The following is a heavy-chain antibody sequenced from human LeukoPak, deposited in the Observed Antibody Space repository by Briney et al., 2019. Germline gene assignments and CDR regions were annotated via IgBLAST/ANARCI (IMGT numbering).Heavy chain of an antibody. Sequence: SETLSLTCTVSGGSISSYYWSWIRQPPGKGLEWIGYIYYSGSTNYNPSLKSRVTISVDTSKNQFSLKLSSVTAADTAVYYCARGIYSSGYYYYFDYWGQGTLVTLSS. CDR3: ARGIYSSGYYYYFDY. D-gene: IGHD3-22*01. CDR2: IYYSGST. V-gene: IGHV4-59*01. CDR1: GGSISSYY. J-gene: IGHJ4*02.